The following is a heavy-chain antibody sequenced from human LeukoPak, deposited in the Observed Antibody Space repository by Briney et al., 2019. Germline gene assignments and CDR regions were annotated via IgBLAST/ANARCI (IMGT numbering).Heavy chain of an antibody. CDR1: GGSFSGYY. CDR2: INHSGST. V-gene: IGHV4-34*01. Sequence: SETLSLTCAVYGGSFSGYYWSWIRQPPGKGLEWIGEINHSGSTNYNPSLKSRVTISVDTSKNQFSLKLSSVTAADTAVYYCARVVYSGYDFRGAMDVWGKGTTVTISS. J-gene: IGHJ6*03. D-gene: IGHD5-12*01. CDR3: ARVVYSGYDFRGAMDV.